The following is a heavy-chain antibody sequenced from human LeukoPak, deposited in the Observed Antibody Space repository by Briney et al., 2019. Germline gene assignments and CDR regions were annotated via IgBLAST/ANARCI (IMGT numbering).Heavy chain of an antibody. CDR3: ARADPYSSSGFDY. V-gene: IGHV3-48*03. Sequence: GGPLRLSCAASGFNFRSYEMNWVRQAPGKGLEWVSFISSSGSTIYYADSVKGRFTISRDNAKNSLDLRMNSLRAEDTAVYYCARADPYSSSGFDYWGQGTLVTVSS. CDR2: ISSSGSTI. J-gene: IGHJ4*02. D-gene: IGHD6-13*01. CDR1: GFNFRSYE.